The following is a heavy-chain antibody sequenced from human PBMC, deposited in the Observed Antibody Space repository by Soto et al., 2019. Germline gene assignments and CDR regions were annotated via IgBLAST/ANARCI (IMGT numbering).Heavy chain of an antibody. CDR3: AIVGKPMVIGNYFDY. CDR1: GFSVSNSY. Sequence: EVQLVESGGGLIQPGGSLTLSCVASGFSVSNSYMSWVRQAPGKGLEWVSVIYSGGSTYYADSVKGRFTISRDNSKNTVYLQVNSLRGEDTAVYYCAIVGKPMVIGNYFDYWGQGTLVTVSS. D-gene: IGHD3-10*01. J-gene: IGHJ4*02. V-gene: IGHV3-53*01. CDR2: IYSGGST.